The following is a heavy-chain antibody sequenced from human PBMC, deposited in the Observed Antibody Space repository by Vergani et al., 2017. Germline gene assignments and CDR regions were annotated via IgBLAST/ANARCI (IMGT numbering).Heavy chain of an antibody. J-gene: IGHJ6*03. Sequence: QVQLQESGPGLVKPSQTLSLTCTVSGGSISSGGYYWSWIRQHPGKGLEWIGYIYYSGSTYYNPSLKSRVTISVDTSKNQFSLKLSSVTAADTAVYYCAREVSLYYYYDMDVWGKGTTVTVSS. V-gene: IGHV4-31*03. D-gene: IGHD5/OR15-5a*01. CDR2: IYYSGST. CDR3: AREVSLYYYYDMDV. CDR1: GGSISSGGYY.